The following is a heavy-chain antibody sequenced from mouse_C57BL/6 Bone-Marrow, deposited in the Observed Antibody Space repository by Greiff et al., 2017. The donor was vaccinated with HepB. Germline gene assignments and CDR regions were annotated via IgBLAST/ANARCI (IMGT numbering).Heavy chain of an antibody. CDR3: ARLDYGSRSAMDY. D-gene: IGHD1-1*01. Sequence: QVQLQQPGAELVRPGPSVKLSCKASGYTFTSYWMHWVKQRPGHGLEWIGVIDPSDSYTNYNQKFKGKATLTVDTSSSTAYMQLSSLTSEDSAVYYCARLDYGSRSAMDYWGQGTSVTVSS. CDR1: GYTFTSYW. V-gene: IGHV1-59*01. J-gene: IGHJ4*01. CDR2: IDPSDSYT.